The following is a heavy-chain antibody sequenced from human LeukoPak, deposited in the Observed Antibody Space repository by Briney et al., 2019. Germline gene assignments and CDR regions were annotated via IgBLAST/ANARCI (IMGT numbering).Heavy chain of an antibody. Sequence: SVKVSCKASGGTFSSYAISWVRQAPGQGLEWMGTIIPILGIANYAQKFQGRVTITADKSTSTAYMELSSLRSEDTAVYYCARDHRYYDSSGQDYFDYWGQGTLVTVSS. CDR3: ARDHRYYDSSGQDYFDY. J-gene: IGHJ4*02. V-gene: IGHV1-69*04. CDR1: GGTFSSYA. D-gene: IGHD3-22*01. CDR2: IIPILGIA.